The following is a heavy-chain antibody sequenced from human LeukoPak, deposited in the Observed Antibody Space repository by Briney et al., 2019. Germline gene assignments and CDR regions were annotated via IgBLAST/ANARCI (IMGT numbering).Heavy chain of an antibody. J-gene: IGHJ4*02. V-gene: IGHV3-66*01. CDR3: VKDKYPVVVAATLDY. CDR1: GFTVSSKY. CDR2: FYSGGST. D-gene: IGHD2-15*01. Sequence: PGGSLRLSCVVSGFTVSSKYMSWVRQAPGKGLEWLSVFYSGGSTYYADSVNGRFTMSRDTSKNTLYLQMNSLRAEDTAVYYCVKDKYPVVVAATLDYWGQGILVTVSS.